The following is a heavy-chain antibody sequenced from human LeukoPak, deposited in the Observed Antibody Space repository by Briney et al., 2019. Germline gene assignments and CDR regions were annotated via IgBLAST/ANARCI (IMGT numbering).Heavy chain of an antibody. CDR1: GYTFSSYG. Sequence: ASVKVSCKASGYTFSSYGIAWVRQAPGQGLEWMGWISGYNGNTNYAQKLQGRVSMTTDTSTTTAYMELRSLTSDDTALYYCARSGLGPITAEPFDYWGQGTLVTVSS. CDR2: ISGYNGNT. D-gene: IGHD5-12*01. CDR3: ARSGLGPITAEPFDY. J-gene: IGHJ4*02. V-gene: IGHV1-18*01.